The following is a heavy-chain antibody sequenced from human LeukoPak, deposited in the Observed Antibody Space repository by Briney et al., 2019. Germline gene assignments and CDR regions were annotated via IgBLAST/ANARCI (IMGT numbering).Heavy chain of an antibody. V-gene: IGHV3-73*01. CDR1: GFTFSDSA. CDR2: IRGKANSYTT. D-gene: IGHD3-22*01. CDR3: RGAYYDSSGPEYYFGY. J-gene: IGHJ4*02. Sequence: PGGSLKLSCAASGFTFSDSAMHWVRQASGKGLEWVGRIRGKANSYTTAYAASVKGRFTISRDDSKNTAYLQMNSLKTEDTAVYYCRGAYYDSSGPEYYFGYWGQGALVTVSS.